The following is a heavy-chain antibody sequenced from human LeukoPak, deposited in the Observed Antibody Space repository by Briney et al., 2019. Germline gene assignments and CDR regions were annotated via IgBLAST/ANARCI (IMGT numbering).Heavy chain of an antibody. J-gene: IGHJ3*02. V-gene: IGHV1-2*02. Sequence: ASVKVSCKASGYTFTGYYMHWVRQAPGQGLEWMGWINPNSGGTNYAQKFQGRVTMTRDTSISTAYMELNSLRAEDTAVYYCARVGSWSGYYEGYDASDIWGQGTMVTVSS. CDR1: GYTFTGYY. D-gene: IGHD3-3*01. CDR2: INPNSGGT. CDR3: ARVGSWSGYYEGYDASDI.